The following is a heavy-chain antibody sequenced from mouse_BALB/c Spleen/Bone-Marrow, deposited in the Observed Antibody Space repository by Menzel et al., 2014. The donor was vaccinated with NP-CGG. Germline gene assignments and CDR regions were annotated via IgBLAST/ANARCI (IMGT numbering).Heavy chain of an antibody. CDR2: ILPGSGST. Sequence: VKLQESGAELMKPGASVKISCKATGYTFSSYWIEWVKQRPGHGLEWIGEILPGSGSTNYNEKFKGKATFTADTSSXTAYMQLSSLTSEDSAVYYCAREDIATVVEMDYWGQGTSVTVSS. CDR1: GYTFSSYW. CDR3: AREDIATVVEMDY. J-gene: IGHJ4*01. D-gene: IGHD1-1*01. V-gene: IGHV1-9*01.